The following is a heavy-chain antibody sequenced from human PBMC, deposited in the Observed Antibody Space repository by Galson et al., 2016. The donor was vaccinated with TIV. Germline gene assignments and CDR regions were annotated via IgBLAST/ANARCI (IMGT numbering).Heavy chain of an antibody. CDR3: ARCGQWSTYYFDY. CDR1: GGSISNGDYS. CDR2: IYYSGNT. D-gene: IGHD2-15*01. J-gene: IGHJ4*02. Sequence: TLSLTCTVSGGSISNGDYSWSWIRQPPGKGPECIGYIYYSGNTNYKPSLESRISISIDTPKNQFSLKLMSVTAADTAVYYCARCGQWSTYYFDYWGQGTLVTVSS. V-gene: IGHV4-30-4*01.